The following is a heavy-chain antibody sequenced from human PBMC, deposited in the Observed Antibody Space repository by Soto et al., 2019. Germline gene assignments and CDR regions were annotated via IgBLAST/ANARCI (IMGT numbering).Heavy chain of an antibody. Sequence: QVQLVQSGAEVKKPGSSVKVSCTASGGTFSSYAISWVRQAPGQGLEWMGGIIPIFGTANYAQKFQGRVTITADESTSTAYMELSSLRSEDTAVYYCARDRCSGGSCQYYFDYWGQGTLVTVSS. CDR2: IIPIFGTA. J-gene: IGHJ4*02. D-gene: IGHD2-15*01. CDR3: ARDRCSGGSCQYYFDY. CDR1: GGTFSSYA. V-gene: IGHV1-69*01.